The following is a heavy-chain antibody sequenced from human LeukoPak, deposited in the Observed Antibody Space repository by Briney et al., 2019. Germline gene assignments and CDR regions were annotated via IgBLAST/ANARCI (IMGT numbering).Heavy chain of an antibody. J-gene: IGHJ3*02. V-gene: IGHV4-39*01. CDR3: ARRRAVLLWFGEPTAVGAFDI. Sequence: SETLSLTCTVSGGSISSSSYYWGWIRQPPGKGLEWIGSIYYSGSTYYNPSLKSRVTISVDTSKNQFSLKLSSVTAADTAVYYCARRRAVLLWFGEPTAVGAFDIWGQGTMVTVSS. D-gene: IGHD3-10*01. CDR2: IYYSGST. CDR1: GGSISSSSYY.